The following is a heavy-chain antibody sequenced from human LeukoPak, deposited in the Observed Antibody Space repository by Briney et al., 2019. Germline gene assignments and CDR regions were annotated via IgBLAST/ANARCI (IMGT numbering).Heavy chain of an antibody. Sequence: ASVKVSCKASGYTFTGYYMHWVRQAPGQGLEWMGWINPNSGGTNYAQKFQGRVTMTRDTSTSTAYMELSRLRSDDTAVYYCARARGYCSSTSCYAGGWFDPWGQGTLVTVSS. V-gene: IGHV1-2*02. CDR2: INPNSGGT. CDR3: ARARGYCSSTSCYAGGWFDP. D-gene: IGHD2-2*01. J-gene: IGHJ5*02. CDR1: GYTFTGYY.